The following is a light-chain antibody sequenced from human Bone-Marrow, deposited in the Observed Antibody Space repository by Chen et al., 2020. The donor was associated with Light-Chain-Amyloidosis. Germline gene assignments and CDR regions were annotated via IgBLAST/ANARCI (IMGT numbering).Light chain of an antibody. V-gene: IGLV2-14*03. J-gene: IGLJ3*02. Sequence: QSARTPPASVSGPPGQSLTISCTGTSDAVGDYTYVSWYQHHPGKAPKLIIYDFRNRPSGVSRRFSGSKSHNTASLTISGLQPEDEADYYCSSYTTSNTLVMFGGGTKLTVL. CDR2: DFR. CDR1: SDAVGDYTY. CDR3: SSYTTSNTLVM.